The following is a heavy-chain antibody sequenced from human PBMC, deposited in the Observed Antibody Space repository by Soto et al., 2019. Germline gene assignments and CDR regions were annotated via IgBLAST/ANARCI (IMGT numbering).Heavy chain of an antibody. V-gene: IGHV3-13*04. CDR1: GFTFSSYD. D-gene: IGHD6-13*01. CDR3: ARFGVGQLYDY. J-gene: IGHJ4*02. CDR2: IGTAGDT. Sequence: EVQLVESGGGLVQPGGSLRLSCEASGFTFSSYDMHWVRQATGKGLEWVSAIGTAGDTYYPGSVKGRFTISRENAKNSLYLQMNSLRAGDTAVYYCARFGVGQLYDYWGQGTLVTVSS.